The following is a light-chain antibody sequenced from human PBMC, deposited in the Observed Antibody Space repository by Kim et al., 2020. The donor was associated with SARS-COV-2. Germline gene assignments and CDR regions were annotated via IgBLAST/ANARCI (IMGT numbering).Light chain of an antibody. CDR1: QSVNSN. CDR2: AAS. J-gene: IGKJ2*01. Sequence: VSPGDGATLSCRASQSVNSNLAWYQQKPGQTPRLLIYAASTRATGIPARFSGSGSGTEFTLTISSLQSEDFVVYHCQQYNNWPPYTFGQGTKLEI. V-gene: IGKV3-15*01. CDR3: QQYNNWPPYT.